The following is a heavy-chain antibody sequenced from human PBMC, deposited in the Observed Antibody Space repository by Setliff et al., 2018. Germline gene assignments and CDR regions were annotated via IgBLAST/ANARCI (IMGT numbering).Heavy chain of an antibody. Sequence: SETLSLTCTVSGGSISTYYWTWIRQPPGKALEWIGYIYYSGTTNYSPSLKSRVTISIDMSKNQFSLKLNSVTAADTAVYYCARVKIAILPAAIDYWGQGTLVTVSS. D-gene: IGHD2-2*01. CDR1: GGSISTYY. J-gene: IGHJ4*02. CDR2: IYYSGTT. V-gene: IGHV4-59*01. CDR3: ARVKIAILPAAIDY.